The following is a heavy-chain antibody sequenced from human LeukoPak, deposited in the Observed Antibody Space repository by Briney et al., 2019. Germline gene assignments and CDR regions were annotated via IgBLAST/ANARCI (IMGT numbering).Heavy chain of an antibody. CDR3: AKDLFRAWFGESHAILDY. D-gene: IGHD3-10*01. J-gene: IGHJ4*02. CDR1: GFTFSSYA. V-gene: IGHV3-30-3*01. Sequence: GRSLRLSCAASGFTFSSYAMHWVRQAPGKGLEWVAVISYDGSNKYYADSVKGRFTISRDNSKNTLYLQMNSLRAEDTAVYYCAKDLFRAWFGESHAILDYWGQGTLVTVSS. CDR2: ISYDGSNK.